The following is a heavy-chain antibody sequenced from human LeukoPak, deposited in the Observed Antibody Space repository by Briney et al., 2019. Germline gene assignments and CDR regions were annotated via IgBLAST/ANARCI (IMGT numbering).Heavy chain of an antibody. Sequence: GGSLRLSCAASGFTFSSYSMNWVRQAPGKGLEWVSSISSSSSYIYYADSVKGRFTISRDNAKNSLYLQMNSLRAEDTAVYYYARDAVAITMVRGVNRRKYNWFDPWGQGTLVTVSS. D-gene: IGHD3-10*01. CDR3: ARDAVAITMVRGVNRRKYNWFDP. J-gene: IGHJ5*02. CDR2: ISSSSSYI. V-gene: IGHV3-21*01. CDR1: GFTFSSYS.